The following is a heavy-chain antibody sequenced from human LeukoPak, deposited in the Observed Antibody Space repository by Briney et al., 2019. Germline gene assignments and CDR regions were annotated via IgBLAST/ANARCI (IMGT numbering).Heavy chain of an antibody. CDR3: GRDRRQINYGVDV. D-gene: IGHD3-16*01. CDR1: GFSFTIYS. Sequence: GGSLRLFCAASGFSFTIYSMNWVRQAPGKGLEWVSFISDSGRVTYYADSVKGRFTISRDTATNSLYLQMNSLRAEDTAVYYCGRDRRQINYGVDVWGQGTTVTVSS. CDR2: ISDSGRVT. J-gene: IGHJ6*02. V-gene: IGHV3-48*01.